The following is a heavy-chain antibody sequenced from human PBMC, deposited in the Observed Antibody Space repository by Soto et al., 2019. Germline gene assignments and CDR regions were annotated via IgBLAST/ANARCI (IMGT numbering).Heavy chain of an antibody. J-gene: IGHJ6*02. CDR3: ARGGYCSGGSCPLDMDV. V-gene: IGHV1-8*02. CDR2: MNPNSGNT. D-gene: IGHD2-15*01. Sequence: ASVKVSCKASGYTFTASYMHWVRQATGQGLEWMGWMNPNSGNTGYAQKFQGRVTMTRNTSISTAYMELSSLRSEDTAVYYCARGGYCSGGSCPLDMDVWGQGTTVTVSS. CDR1: GYTFTASY.